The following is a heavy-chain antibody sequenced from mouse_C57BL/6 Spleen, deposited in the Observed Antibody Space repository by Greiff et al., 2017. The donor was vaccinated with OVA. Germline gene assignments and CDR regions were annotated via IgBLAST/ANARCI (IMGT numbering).Heavy chain of an antibody. J-gene: IGHJ4*01. CDR3: TRDGDGFYAMDY. V-gene: IGHV5-9-1*02. CDR1: GFTFSSYA. CDR2: ISSGGDYI. Sequence: EVKLMESGEGLVKPGGSLKLSCAASGFTFSSYAMSWVRQTPEKRLEWVAYISSGGDYIYYADTVKGRFTISRDNARNTLYLQMSSLKSEDTAMYYCTRDGDGFYAMDYWGQGTSVTVSS. D-gene: IGHD2-3*01.